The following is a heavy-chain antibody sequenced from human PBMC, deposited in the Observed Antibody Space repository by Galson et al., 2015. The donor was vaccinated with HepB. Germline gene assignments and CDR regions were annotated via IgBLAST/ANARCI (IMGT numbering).Heavy chain of an antibody. D-gene: IGHD6-19*01. CDR2: FYRGGST. Sequence: SLRLSCAASGFTVSSNYMSWVRQAPGKGLEWVSVFYRGGSTYYADSVKGRFTISRDNSKNIVYLQMNSLRVEDTAVYYCARDQPLDSYGWYGAPFWGQGTLVTVSS. J-gene: IGHJ4*02. CDR3: ARDQPLDSYGWYGAPF. CDR1: GFTVSSNY. V-gene: IGHV3-66*01.